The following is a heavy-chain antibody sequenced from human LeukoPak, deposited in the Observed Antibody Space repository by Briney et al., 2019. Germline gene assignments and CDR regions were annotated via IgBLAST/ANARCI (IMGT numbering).Heavy chain of an antibody. CDR2: IYYSGST. J-gene: IGHJ5*02. V-gene: IGHV4-59*05. Sequence: PGGSLRLSCAASGFTVSSNYMSWVRQAPGKGLEWIGSIYYSGSTYYNPSLKSRVTISVDTSKNQFSLKLSSVTAADTAVYYCARAEIVVVPAAKFDPWGQGTLVTVSS. CDR3: ARAEIVVVPAAKFDP. CDR1: GFTVSSNY. D-gene: IGHD2-2*01.